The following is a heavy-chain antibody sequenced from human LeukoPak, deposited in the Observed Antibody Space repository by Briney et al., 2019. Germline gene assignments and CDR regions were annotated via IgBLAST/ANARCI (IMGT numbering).Heavy chain of an antibody. Sequence: GGSLRLSCAASGFTFSRYPMNWFRQAPGKGLEWVALIPNDGSNKNYADFVRGRFTISRDNSKSILYLQMNNLRADDTAVYYCARDMVTTLIDDWGQGTLVTVSS. D-gene: IGHD4-17*01. V-gene: IGHV3-30-3*01. J-gene: IGHJ4*02. CDR2: IPNDGSNK. CDR1: GFTFSRYP. CDR3: ARDMVTTLIDD.